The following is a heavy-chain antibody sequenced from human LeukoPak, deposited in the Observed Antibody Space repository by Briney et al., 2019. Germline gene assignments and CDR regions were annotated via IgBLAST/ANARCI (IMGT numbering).Heavy chain of an antibody. CDR3: ARSDSGYDYPDY. Sequence: ASVKVSCKASGYTFTIYAMQWVRQAPGQRLEWMGWINAGNGNTKLSQKFQDRVTITRDTSASTAYMELSSLRYEDTAIYYCARSDSGYDYPDYWGQGTLVTVSS. J-gene: IGHJ4*02. CDR2: INAGNGNT. D-gene: IGHD5-12*01. V-gene: IGHV1-3*01. CDR1: GYTFTIYA.